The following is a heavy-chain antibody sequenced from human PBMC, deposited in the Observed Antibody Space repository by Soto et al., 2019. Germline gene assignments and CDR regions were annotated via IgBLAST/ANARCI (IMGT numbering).Heavy chain of an antibody. CDR2: ISVSGGST. CDR1: GFTFSSYA. CDR3: AKDPTTVASKGYFDL. V-gene: IGHV3-23*01. D-gene: IGHD4-17*01. Sequence: EVQLLESGGGLVQPGGSLRLSCAASGFTFSSYAMSWVRQAPGKGLEWVSAISVSGGSTYYADSVKSRFTISRDNSKNTLYLHMNSLRAEDTAVYYCAKDPTTVASKGYFDLWGRGTLVTVSS. J-gene: IGHJ2*01.